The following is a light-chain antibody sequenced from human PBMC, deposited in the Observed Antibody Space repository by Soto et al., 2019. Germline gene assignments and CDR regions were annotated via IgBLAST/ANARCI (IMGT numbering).Light chain of an antibody. CDR3: QQYGPSPT. CDR2: GPS. J-gene: IGKJ5*01. CDR1: ENIAAGY. V-gene: IGKV3-20*01. Sequence: EIVLTQSPATLSLSPGERATLSCRASENIAAGYLAWYQQKPGQAPRLLVYGPSNRATGIADRFSGSGSGTDFSLTINSMDAEDCAVYYCQQYGPSPTLGPGIRLEI.